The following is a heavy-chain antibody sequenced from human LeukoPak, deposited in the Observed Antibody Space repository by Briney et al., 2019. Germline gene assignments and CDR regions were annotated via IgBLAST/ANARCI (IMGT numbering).Heavy chain of an antibody. CDR2: INHSGST. CDR1: GFIFSNYG. D-gene: IGHD2/OR15-2a*01. Sequence: GSLRLSCAASGFIFSNYGMNWVRQPPGKGLEWIGEINHSGSTNYNPSLKSRVTISVDTSKNQFSLKLSSVTAADTAVYYCARNSQGFLPGNYWGQGTLVTVSS. J-gene: IGHJ4*02. V-gene: IGHV4-34*01. CDR3: ARNSQGFLPGNY.